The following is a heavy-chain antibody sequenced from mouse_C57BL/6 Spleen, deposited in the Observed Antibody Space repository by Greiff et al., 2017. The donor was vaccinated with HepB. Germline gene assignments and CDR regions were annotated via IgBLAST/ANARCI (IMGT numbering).Heavy chain of an antibody. CDR2: IYPGDGDT. J-gene: IGHJ1*03. V-gene: IGHV1-80*01. D-gene: IGHD1-1*01. CDR1: GYAFSSYW. Sequence: VQLQQSGAELVKPGASVKISCKASGYAFSSYWMNWVKQRPGKGLEWIGQIYPGDGDTNYNGKCKGKATLTADKSSSTAYMQLSSLTSEDSAVYFCARSLYYGSSYWYFDVWGTGTTVTVSS. CDR3: ARSLYYGSSYWYFDV.